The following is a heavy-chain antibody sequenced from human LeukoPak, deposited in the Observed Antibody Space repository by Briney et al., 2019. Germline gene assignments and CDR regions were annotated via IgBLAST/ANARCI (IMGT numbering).Heavy chain of an antibody. CDR1: GGSIRSYY. D-gene: IGHD3-22*01. Sequence: SETLSLTCTVSGGSIRSYYWSWIRQPPGKGLEWIGYIYYSGSTDYNPSLKSRVTISVDTSKNQFSLKLSSVTAADTAVYYCARGPSPYYYDSSGFGRAFDYWGQGTLVTVSS. J-gene: IGHJ4*02. V-gene: IGHV4-59*01. CDR2: IYYSGST. CDR3: ARGPSPYYYDSSGFGRAFDY.